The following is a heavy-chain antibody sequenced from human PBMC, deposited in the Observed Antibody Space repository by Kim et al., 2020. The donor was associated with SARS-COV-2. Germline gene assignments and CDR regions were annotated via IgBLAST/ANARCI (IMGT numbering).Heavy chain of an antibody. Sequence: SETLSLTCAVYGGSFSGYYWSWIRQPPGKGLEWIGEINHSGSTNYNPSLKSRVTISVDTSKNQFSLKLSSVTAADTAVYYCARSRLRYFDWLSYWFDPWGQGTLVTVSS. CDR2: INHSGST. CDR3: ARSRLRYFDWLSYWFDP. D-gene: IGHD3-9*01. J-gene: IGHJ5*02. V-gene: IGHV4-34*01. CDR1: GGSFSGYY.